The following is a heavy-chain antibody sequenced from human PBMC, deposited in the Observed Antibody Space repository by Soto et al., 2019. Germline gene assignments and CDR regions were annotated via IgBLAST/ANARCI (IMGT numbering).Heavy chain of an antibody. V-gene: IGHV1-3*01. D-gene: IGHD3-3*01. CDR3: ARGITIFGVVPGGFDP. CDR1: GYTFTSYA. CDR2: INAGNGNT. Sequence: QVQLVQSGAEVKKPGASVKVSCKASGYTFTSYAMHWVRQAPGQRLEWMGWINAGNGNTKYSQKFQGRVTITRDTAASTAYMELSSLRSEDTAVYYCARGITIFGVVPGGFDPWGQGTLVTVSS. J-gene: IGHJ5*02.